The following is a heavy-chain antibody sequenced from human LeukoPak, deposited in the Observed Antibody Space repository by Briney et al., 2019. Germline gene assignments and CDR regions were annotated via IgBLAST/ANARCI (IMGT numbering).Heavy chain of an antibody. J-gene: IGHJ4*02. D-gene: IGHD6-19*01. V-gene: IGHV3-21*01. CDR3: ARGGVYSSGWYVDY. CDR2: ISSSSSYI. CDR1: GFIFSTYS. Sequence: GGSLRLSCAASGFIFSTYSMNWVRQAPGKGLEWVSSISSSSSYIYYADSVKGRFTISRDNAKNSLYLQMNSLRAEDTAVYYCARGGVYSSGWYVDYWGQGTLVTVSS.